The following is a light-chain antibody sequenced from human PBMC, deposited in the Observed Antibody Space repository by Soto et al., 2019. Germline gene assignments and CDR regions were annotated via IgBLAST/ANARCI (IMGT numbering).Light chain of an antibody. V-gene: IGKV3-20*01. CDR2: GAS. CDR3: QQFDGSPRT. Sequence: EIVLTQSPGTLSLSPGERATLSCRASQTVSSTYLAWYQQKSGQAPRLLIYGASNRATGIPDRFTGSGSGTDFTLTISRLEPEDFAVYYCQQFDGSPRTFGQGTKVEIK. J-gene: IGKJ1*01. CDR1: QTVSSTY.